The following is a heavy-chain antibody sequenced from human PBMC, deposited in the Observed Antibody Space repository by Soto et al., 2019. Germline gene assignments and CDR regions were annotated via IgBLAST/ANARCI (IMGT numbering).Heavy chain of an antibody. CDR1: GFIFSTYT. CDR3: VTGYSSGWYEIY. J-gene: IGHJ4*02. Sequence: GGSLRLSCSASGFIFSTYTMLWVRQAPGKGLEYVSAINTGAATSYVDSVRGRFTISRDNSKNTLYLQMSSLRPEDTAVYYCVTGYSSGWYEIYWGQGTLVTVSS. V-gene: IGHV3-64D*06. D-gene: IGHD6-19*01. CDR2: INTGAAT.